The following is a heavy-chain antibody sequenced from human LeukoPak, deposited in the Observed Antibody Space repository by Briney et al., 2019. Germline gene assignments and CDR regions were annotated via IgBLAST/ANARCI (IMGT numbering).Heavy chain of an antibody. V-gene: IGHV5-51*01. Sequence: GESLKISWKGSGYSFTSYWIGWVRQMPGKGLEWMGIIYPGDSDTRYSPSFQGQVTISADKSISTAYLQWSSLKASDTAMYYCARGDDSSSWYDGFDYWGQGTLVTVSS. J-gene: IGHJ4*02. CDR2: IYPGDSDT. CDR3: ARGDDSSSWYDGFDY. CDR1: GYSFTSYW. D-gene: IGHD6-13*01.